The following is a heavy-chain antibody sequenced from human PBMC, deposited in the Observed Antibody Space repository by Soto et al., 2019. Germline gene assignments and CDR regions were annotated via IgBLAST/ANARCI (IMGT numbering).Heavy chain of an antibody. V-gene: IGHV3-15*01. CDR3: ATVFCFLAEDGIRATVPVSAVLLNRSSDL. D-gene: IGHD1-26*01. J-gene: IGHJ2*01. Sequence: KGLELVGRIKSNSDGATTDYAAPVKGRFTISRDDSTNMLYLQMSSLKTEDTAVYYCATVFCFLAEDGIRATVPVSAVLLNRSSDL. CDR2: IKSNSDGATT.